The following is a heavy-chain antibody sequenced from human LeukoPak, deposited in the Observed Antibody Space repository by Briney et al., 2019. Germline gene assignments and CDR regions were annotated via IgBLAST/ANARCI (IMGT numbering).Heavy chain of an antibody. J-gene: IGHJ4*02. Sequence: SETLSLTCIVSGASSMNYHWTWIRQPPGKGLEWVGYIHSSGTTTYNPSLQSRVTISLETSKKQPLLKLRSVTAADTAVYYCPRYNWARELDYWGQGTLVTVSS. CDR3: PRYNWARELDY. CDR1: GASSMNYH. D-gene: IGHD5-24*01. CDR2: IHSSGTT. V-gene: IGHV4-59*01.